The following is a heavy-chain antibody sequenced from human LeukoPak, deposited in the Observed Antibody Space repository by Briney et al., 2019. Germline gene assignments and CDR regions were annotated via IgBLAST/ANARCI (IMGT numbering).Heavy chain of an antibody. CDR2: ISYDGRNS. CDR3: AKDRLVVASAAMTSNFDF. D-gene: IGHD2-2*01. CDR1: GLTFSTFG. Sequence: PGGSLRLSCAASGLTFSTFGMHWVRQAPGKGLEWVAVISYDGRNSYYADSVKGRFTISRDNSKNTLYLQMNSLKTEDTAVYYCAKDRLVVASAAMTSNFDFWGQGTLVTVSS. V-gene: IGHV3-30*18. J-gene: IGHJ4*02.